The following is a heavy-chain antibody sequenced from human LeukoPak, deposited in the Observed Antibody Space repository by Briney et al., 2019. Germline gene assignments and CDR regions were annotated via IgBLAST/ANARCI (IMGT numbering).Heavy chain of an antibody. J-gene: IGHJ4*02. CDR1: GFTFSSYG. CDR3: ARDSVGPFDY. CDR2: IWYDGSNK. V-gene: IGHV3-33*01. D-gene: IGHD4-23*01. Sequence: GRSLRVSCAASGFTFSSYGMHWVRQAPGKGLEWVAVIWYDGSNKYYADSVKGRFTISRDNSKNTLYLQMNSLRAEDTAVYYCARDSVGPFDYWGQGTLVTVSS.